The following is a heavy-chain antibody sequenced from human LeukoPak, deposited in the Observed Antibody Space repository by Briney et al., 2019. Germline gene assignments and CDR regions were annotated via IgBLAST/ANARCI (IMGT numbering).Heavy chain of an antibody. CDR2: IRYDGSNK. CDR1: GFTFSSYG. Sequence: GGSLRLSCAASGFTFSSYGMHWVRQAPGKGLEWVAYIRYDGSNKYYADSVKGRFTISRDISKNTLYLQMNSLRAEDTAVYYCAREGYSPRDGYNFNFDYWGQGTLVTVSS. D-gene: IGHD5-24*01. CDR3: AREGYSPRDGYNFNFDY. V-gene: IGHV3-30*02. J-gene: IGHJ4*02.